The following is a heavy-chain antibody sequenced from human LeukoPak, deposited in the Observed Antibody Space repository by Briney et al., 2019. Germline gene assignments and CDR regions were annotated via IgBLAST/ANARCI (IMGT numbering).Heavy chain of an antibody. J-gene: IGHJ5*02. D-gene: IGHD3-10*01. CDR1: GYTFTSYY. V-gene: IGHV1-18*04. CDR2: ISTYNGNT. CDR3: AREGYRGVFDP. Sequence: ASVKVSCKASGYTFTSYYMHWVRQAPGQGLEWMGWISTYNGNTNYAQKLQGRVTMTTDTSTSTAYMELRSLKSDDTAVYYCAREGYRGVFDPWGQGTLVTVSS.